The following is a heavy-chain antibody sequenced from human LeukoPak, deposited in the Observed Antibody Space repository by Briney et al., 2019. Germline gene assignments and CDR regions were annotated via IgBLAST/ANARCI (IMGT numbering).Heavy chain of an antibody. V-gene: IGHV4-30-2*01. CDR3: ARARYYYGSGPGWFDP. CDR1: GGSISSGGYS. Sequence: SETLSLTCAVSGGSISSGGYSWSWIRQPPGKGLEWIGYIYHSGSTYYNPSLKSRVTISVDTSKNQFSLKLSSVTAADTAVYYCARARYYYGSGPGWFDPWGQGTLVTVSS. J-gene: IGHJ5*02. D-gene: IGHD3-10*01. CDR2: IYHSGST.